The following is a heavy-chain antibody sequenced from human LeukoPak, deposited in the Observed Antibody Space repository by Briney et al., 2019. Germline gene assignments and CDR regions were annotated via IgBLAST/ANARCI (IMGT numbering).Heavy chain of an antibody. D-gene: IGHD3-10*01. CDR1: GDSVSNDFYY. V-gene: IGHV4-39*01. CDR2: LSHRGNT. J-gene: IGHJ4*02. CDR3: ARHNAPRRVGFDF. Sequence: SETLSLTCTVSGDSVSNDFYYWGWIRQPPGKGLEWVACLSHRGNTWYNPSLESRVTISVDTSKNRFSLNFNSVTAADTALYWCARHNAPRRVGFDFWGQGILVTVSS.